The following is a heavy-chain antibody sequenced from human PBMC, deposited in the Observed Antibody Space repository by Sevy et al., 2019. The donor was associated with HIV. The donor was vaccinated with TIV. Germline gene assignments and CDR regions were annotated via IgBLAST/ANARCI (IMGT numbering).Heavy chain of an antibody. J-gene: IGHJ6*02. CDR1: EFTFSSYA. CDR2: ISGSGRFT. D-gene: IGHD2-15*01. Sequence: GEALKISCSASEFTFSSYAMSLVRQAPGKGLEWVSSISGSGRFTYYADFVEGRFILSRDNSKNTLSVQMNSLRAEDTAVYYCAKGFCSGATCPRDYYYYGMDVWGQGTTVTVSS. CDR3: AKGFCSGATCPRDYYYYGMDV. V-gene: IGHV3-23*01.